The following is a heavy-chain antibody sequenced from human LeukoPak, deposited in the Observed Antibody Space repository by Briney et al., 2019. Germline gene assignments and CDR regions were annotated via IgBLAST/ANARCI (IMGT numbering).Heavy chain of an antibody. D-gene: IGHD6-19*01. CDR1: GFTISTYA. CDR3: ARDSSGLVGKIDY. CDR2: ISSSSSTI. Sequence: GGSLRLSCAASGFTISTYAMSWVRQAPGKGLEWVSYISSSSSTIYYADSVKGRFTISRDNAKNSLYLQMNSLRAEDTAVYYCARDSSGLVGKIDYWGQGTLVTVSS. J-gene: IGHJ4*02. V-gene: IGHV3-48*01.